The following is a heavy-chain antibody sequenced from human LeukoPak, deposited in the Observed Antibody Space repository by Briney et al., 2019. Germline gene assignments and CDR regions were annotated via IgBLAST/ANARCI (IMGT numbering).Heavy chain of an antibody. Sequence: GGSLRLSCAASGFTFSTYAMSWVRQAPGKGLEWVSTISGNGGSTYYADSEKGRFTISRDNSKNTLYLQMNSLRAENTAVYYCAKPPPDSSSWLFDYWGQGTLVTVSS. V-gene: IGHV3-23*01. CDR1: GFTFSTYA. CDR2: ISGNGGST. D-gene: IGHD6-13*01. J-gene: IGHJ4*02. CDR3: AKPPPDSSSWLFDY.